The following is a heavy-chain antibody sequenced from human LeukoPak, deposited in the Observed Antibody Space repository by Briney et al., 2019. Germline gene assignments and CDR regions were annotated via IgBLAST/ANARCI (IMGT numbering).Heavy chain of an antibody. CDR2: IKQDGSEK. J-gene: IGHJ6*03. V-gene: IGHV3-7*01. CDR1: GFTFSSYW. CDR3: ARGSLLGYYYYHMDV. D-gene: IGHD2-15*01. Sequence: PGGSLRLSCAASGFTFSSYWMSWVRQAPGKGLEWVAIIKQDGSEKYYVDSVKGRFTISRDNAKNSLYLQMNSLRAEDTAVYYCARGSLLGYYYYHMDVWGKGTTVTVSS.